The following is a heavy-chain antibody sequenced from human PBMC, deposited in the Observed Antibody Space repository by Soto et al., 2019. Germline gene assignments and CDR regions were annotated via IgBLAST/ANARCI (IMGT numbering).Heavy chain of an antibody. V-gene: IGHV4-61*01. CDR2: IYHSGST. CDR1: GGSVSSGSYY. CDR3: ARLSAAWFDP. D-gene: IGHD6-19*01. J-gene: IGHJ5*02. Sequence: QVQLQESGPGLVKPSETLSLTCTVSGGSVSSGSYYWGWIRQPPGKGLEWIGYIYHSGSTNYNPSLNNRVTIPVDTSKNQFSLSLTSVTAADTAVYYCARLSAAWFDPWGQGTLVTVAS.